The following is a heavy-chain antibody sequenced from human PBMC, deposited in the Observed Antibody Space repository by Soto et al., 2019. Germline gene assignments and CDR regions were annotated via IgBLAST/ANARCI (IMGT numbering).Heavy chain of an antibody. CDR2: ISAYNGNT. J-gene: IGHJ6*02. CDR1: GYTFTRYG. D-gene: IGHD3-3*01. Sequence: ASGKVCCKASGYTFTRYGISWVRQAPGQGLEWMGWISAYNGNTNYAQKLQGRVTITADESTSTAYMELSSLRSEDTAVYYCARVYDFWSGREYYYGMDVWG. V-gene: IGHV1-18*01. CDR3: ARVYDFWSGREYYYGMDV.